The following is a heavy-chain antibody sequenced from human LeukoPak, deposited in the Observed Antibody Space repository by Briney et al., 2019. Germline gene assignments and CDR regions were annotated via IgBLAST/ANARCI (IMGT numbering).Heavy chain of an antibody. CDR3: ARADYGGNSAAFDI. D-gene: IGHD4-23*01. CDR2: ICYSGST. Sequence: PSETLSLTCTVSGGSISSSSYCWGWIRQPPGKGLEWIGSICYSGSTFYNPSLKSRVTLSVDTSKNQFSLKLSSVTAADTAVYYCARADYGGNSAAFDIWGQGTMVTVSS. V-gene: IGHV4-39*07. J-gene: IGHJ3*02. CDR1: GGSISSSSYC.